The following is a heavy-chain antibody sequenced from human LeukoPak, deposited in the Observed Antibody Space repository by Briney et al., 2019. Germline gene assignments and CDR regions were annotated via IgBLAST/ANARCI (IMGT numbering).Heavy chain of an antibody. J-gene: IGHJ6*02. CDR1: GFTFSSYS. Sequence: GGSLRLSCAASGFTFSSYSMNWVRQAPGKGLGWVSSISSSSSYIYYADSVKGRFTISRDNAKNSLYLQMNSLRAEDTAVYYCARDQATVAYYYYYYGMDVWGQGTTVTVSS. V-gene: IGHV3-21*01. D-gene: IGHD4-23*01. CDR3: ARDQATVAYYYYYYGMDV. CDR2: ISSSSSYI.